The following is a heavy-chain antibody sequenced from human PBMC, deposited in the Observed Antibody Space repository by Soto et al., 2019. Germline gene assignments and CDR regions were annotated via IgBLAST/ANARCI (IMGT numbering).Heavy chain of an antibody. CDR2: IITILGIA. CDR3: ARDSNYYGSGAFDY. Sequence: SVKVSCKASGGTFSSYTISWVRQAPGQGLERMGRIITILGIANYAQKFQGRVTITADKSTNTAYMELSSLRSEDTAVYYCARDSNYYGSGAFDYWGQGTLVTVSS. CDR1: GGTFSSYT. D-gene: IGHD3-10*01. J-gene: IGHJ4*02. V-gene: IGHV1-69*04.